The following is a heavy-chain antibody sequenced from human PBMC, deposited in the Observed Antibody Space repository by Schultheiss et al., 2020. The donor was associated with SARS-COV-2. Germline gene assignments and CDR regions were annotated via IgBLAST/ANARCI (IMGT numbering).Heavy chain of an antibody. D-gene: IGHD1-1*01. CDR3: ARALTWNYVDY. Sequence: SETLSLTCAVYGGSFSGYYWSWIRQPPGKGLEWIGEIYPSGSTNDNPSLKSRVTMSVDTSRNQFSLRLSSVTAADTAVYYCARALTWNYVDYWGQGTLVTVSS. J-gene: IGHJ4*02. CDR1: GGSFSGYY. CDR2: IYPSGST. V-gene: IGHV4-34*01.